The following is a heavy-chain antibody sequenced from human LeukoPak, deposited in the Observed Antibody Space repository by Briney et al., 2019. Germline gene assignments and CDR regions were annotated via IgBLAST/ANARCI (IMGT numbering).Heavy chain of an antibody. D-gene: IGHD3-16*01. CDR3: ARPTNWGPYYAMDV. V-gene: IGHV4-39*01. J-gene: IGHJ6*02. Sequence: PSETLSLTCTVSDGSISSSSFYWGWIRQPPGKGLEWIGTMYHSGSTYYNPSLKSRVTISADTSKKQLSLKLTSVTAADTAVYYCARPTNWGPYYAMDVWGQGTTVTVSS. CDR2: MYHSGST. CDR1: DGSISSSSFY.